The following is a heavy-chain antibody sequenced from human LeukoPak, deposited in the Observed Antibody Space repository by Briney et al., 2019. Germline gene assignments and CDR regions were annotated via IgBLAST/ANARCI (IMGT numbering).Heavy chain of an antibody. D-gene: IGHD1-26*01. V-gene: IGHV1-2*06. CDR2: INPNSGGT. Sequence: ASVKVSCKASGYTFTGHYMHWVRQAPGQGLERMGRINPNSGGTNYAQKFQGRVTMSRDTSISTAYMELSRLRSDDTAVYYCARGAGYTGSYAGILDYWGQGTLVTVSS. CDR1: GYTFTGHY. J-gene: IGHJ4*02. CDR3: ARGAGYTGSYAGILDY.